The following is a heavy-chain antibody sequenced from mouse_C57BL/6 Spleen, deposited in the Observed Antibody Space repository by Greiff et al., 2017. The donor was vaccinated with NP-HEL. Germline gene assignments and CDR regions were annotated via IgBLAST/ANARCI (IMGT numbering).Heavy chain of an antibody. CDR2: ISDGGSYT. J-gene: IGHJ4*01. V-gene: IGHV5-4*01. D-gene: IGHD1-1*01. Sequence: EVQLVESGGGLVKPGGSLKLSCAASGFTFSSYAMSWVRQTPEKRLEWVATISDGGSYTYYPDNVKGRFTISRDNAKNNLYLQMSHLKSEDTAMYYCARDGYGSSYVGAMDYWGQGTSVTVSS. CDR3: ARDGYGSSYVGAMDY. CDR1: GFTFSSYA.